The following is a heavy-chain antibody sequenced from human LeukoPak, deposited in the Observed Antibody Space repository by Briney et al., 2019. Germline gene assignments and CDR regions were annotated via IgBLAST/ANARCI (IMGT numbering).Heavy chain of an antibody. CDR3: ARDRAGPGDY. CDR2: INSDGST. D-gene: IGHD1-1*01. V-gene: IGHV3-74*01. CDR1: GFTFSSYA. Sequence: PGGSLRLSCAASGFTFSSYAMSWVRQAPGKGLVWVSRINSDGSTIYADSVKGRFTISRDDAKNTLYLQMNSLTADDTAVYYCARDRAGPGDYWGQGTLVTVSS. J-gene: IGHJ4*02.